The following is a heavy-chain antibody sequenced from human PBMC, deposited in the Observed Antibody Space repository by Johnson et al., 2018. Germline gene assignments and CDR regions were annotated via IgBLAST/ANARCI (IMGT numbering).Heavy chain of an antibody. J-gene: IGHJ3*02. CDR1: GDTLSELS. V-gene: IGHV1-24*01. Sequence: QVQLVQSGAEVKKPGASVKVSCKVSGDTLSELSIHWVRQAPGKGLEWMGSFDAEDVETIYAQKFQGRVTMTEDTSTDTAYMELSSLTSEDTAVYYCATERYDRAFDIRGQGTMVTVSS. CDR2: FDAEDVET. CDR3: ATERYDRAFDI. D-gene: IGHD3-22*01.